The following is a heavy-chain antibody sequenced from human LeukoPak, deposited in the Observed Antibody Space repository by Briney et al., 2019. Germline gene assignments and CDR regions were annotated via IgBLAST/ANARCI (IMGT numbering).Heavy chain of an antibody. CDR1: GYSFTNYW. J-gene: IGHJ4*02. CDR3: ARRTSSNMFDY. V-gene: IGHV5-10-1*01. CDR2: IDPSDSYT. D-gene: IGHD2-2*01. Sequence: GESLKISCKGSGYSFTNYWISWVRQMPGKGLEWMGRIDPSDSYTNYSPSFQGHATISADKSISTAYLQWSSLKASDTAMYYCARRTSSNMFDYWGQGTLVTVSS.